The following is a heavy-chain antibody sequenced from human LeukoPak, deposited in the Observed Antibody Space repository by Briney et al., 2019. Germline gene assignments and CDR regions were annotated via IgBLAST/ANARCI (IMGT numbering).Heavy chain of an antibody. CDR2: VKQDGSEK. J-gene: IGHJ4*02. D-gene: IGHD2-8*02. V-gene: IGHV3-7*01. CDR1: GFTFSNYW. Sequence: GGSLRLSCAASGFTFSNYWMGWVRQAPGKGLEWVANVKQDGSEKRYVDPVGGRFTISRDNAKNSLYLQMSSLRAEDTGVYYCVRAPATNEWRCMDYWGQGTLVTVSS. CDR3: VRAPATNEWRCMDY.